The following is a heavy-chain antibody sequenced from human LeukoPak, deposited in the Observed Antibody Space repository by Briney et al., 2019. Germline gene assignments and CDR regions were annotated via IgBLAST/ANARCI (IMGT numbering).Heavy chain of an antibody. CDR3: ARIWVTVVDY. J-gene: IGHJ4*02. V-gene: IGHV3-21*01. D-gene: IGHD2-21*02. Sequence: PGGSLRLSCAASGFTFSSYSMSWFRQAPGKGLQWVSSISSSSSYIYYADSVKGRFTISRDNAKNSLYLQMNSLRAEDTAVYYCARIWVTVVDYCGQGTLVTVSS. CDR2: ISSSSSYI. CDR1: GFTFSSYS.